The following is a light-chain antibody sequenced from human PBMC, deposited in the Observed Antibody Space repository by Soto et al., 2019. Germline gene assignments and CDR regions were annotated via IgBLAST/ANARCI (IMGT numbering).Light chain of an antibody. CDR2: STN. J-gene: IGLJ2*01. CDR1: SGSVSTTYY. CDR3: MLYMGGGLVV. V-gene: IGLV8-61*01. Sequence: QTVVTQEPSFSVSPGGTVTLTCGLTSGSVSTTYYPSWYQQTPGQAPRTLIYSTNIRSSGVPDRFSGSILGNKAALTITWGQADDDADYPCMLYMGGGLVVFGGGTKVTVL.